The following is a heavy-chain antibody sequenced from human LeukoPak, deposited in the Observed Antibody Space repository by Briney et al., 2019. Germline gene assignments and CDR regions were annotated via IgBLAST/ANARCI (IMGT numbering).Heavy chain of an antibody. D-gene: IGHD1-14*01. CDR1: GFTFRNHW. Sequence: PGGSLRLSCAPSGFTFRNHWMHWVRQAPGKGLVWVSRIKGDGTSTIYADSVKGRFTISRDNAKNTVYLQMNSLKDEDTGVYYCARDAAGPDYWGQGTLVTVSS. CDR2: IKGDGTST. J-gene: IGHJ4*02. CDR3: ARDAAGPDY. V-gene: IGHV3-74*01.